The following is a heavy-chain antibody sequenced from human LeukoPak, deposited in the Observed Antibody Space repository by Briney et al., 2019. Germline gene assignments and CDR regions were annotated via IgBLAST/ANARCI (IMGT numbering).Heavy chain of an antibody. D-gene: IGHD3-22*01. J-gene: IGHJ5*02. CDR2: INHSGST. CDR1: GGSFSGYY. CDR3: ARGKYYYDSSSSYRYFDP. V-gene: IGHV4-34*01. Sequence: KPSETLSLTCAVYGGSFSGYYWSWIRQPPGKGLEWIGEINHSGSTNYNPSLKSRVTISVDTSKNQFSLKLTSVTAADTAVYYCARGKYYYDSSSSYRYFDPWGQGTLVTVSS.